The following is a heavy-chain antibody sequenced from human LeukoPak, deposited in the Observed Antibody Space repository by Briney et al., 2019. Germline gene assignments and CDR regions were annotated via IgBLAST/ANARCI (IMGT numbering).Heavy chain of an antibody. Sequence: GGSLRLSCAASGFTLSTYAMSWVRQVPGKGLEWVAVISYDAKSNYHVDSVKGRFTISRDNSKNTLYLQMNSLRAEDTAVYYCARRAGAYSHPYDYWGQGTLVTVSS. CDR1: GFTLSTYA. D-gene: IGHD4/OR15-4a*01. V-gene: IGHV3-30*03. J-gene: IGHJ4*02. CDR3: ARRAGAYSHPYDY. CDR2: ISYDAKSN.